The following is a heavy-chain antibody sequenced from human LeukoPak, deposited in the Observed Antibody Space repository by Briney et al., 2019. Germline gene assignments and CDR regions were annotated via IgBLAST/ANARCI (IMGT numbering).Heavy chain of an antibody. CDR2: IYPGDSDT. CDR1: GYSFTSYW. J-gene: IGHJ5*02. D-gene: IGHD3-10*01. Sequence: PGESLNISCKGSGYSFTSYWIGWVRQMPGKGLEWMRLIYPGDSDTRYSPSFQGQVTISADKSISTAYLQWSSLKASDTAMYYCARHYYYGSGSIFSWFDPWGQGTLVTVSS. V-gene: IGHV5-51*01. CDR3: ARHYYYGSGSIFSWFDP.